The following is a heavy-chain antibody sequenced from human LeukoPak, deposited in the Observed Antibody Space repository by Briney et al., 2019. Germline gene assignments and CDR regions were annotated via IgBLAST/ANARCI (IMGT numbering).Heavy chain of an antibody. Sequence: SETLSLTCTVSGGSISSYYWSWIRQPPGKGLEWIGYIHYSGITNYNPSLKSRVTISVDTSKDQFSLKLSSVAAADTAIYYCARHISYGGDSAFGYWGQGTLVTVSS. D-gene: IGHD4-23*01. J-gene: IGHJ4*02. CDR1: GGSISSYY. V-gene: IGHV4-59*08. CDR3: ARHISYGGDSAFGY. CDR2: IHYSGIT.